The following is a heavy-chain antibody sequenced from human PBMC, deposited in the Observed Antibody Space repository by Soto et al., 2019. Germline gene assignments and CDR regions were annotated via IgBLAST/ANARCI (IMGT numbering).Heavy chain of an antibody. Sequence: SETLSLTCTVSGGSISSYYWSWIRQPPGKGLEWIGYIYYSGSTNYNPSLKSRVTISVDTSKNRFSLKLSSVTAADTAVYYCARGPPGVYYYMDVWGKGTTVTVSS. CDR2: IYYSGST. D-gene: IGHD2-8*01. CDR1: GGSISSYY. J-gene: IGHJ6*03. CDR3: ARGPPGVYYYMDV. V-gene: IGHV4-59*01.